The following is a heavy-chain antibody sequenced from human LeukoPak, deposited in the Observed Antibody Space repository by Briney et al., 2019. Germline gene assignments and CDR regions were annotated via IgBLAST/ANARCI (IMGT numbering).Heavy chain of an antibody. D-gene: IGHD6-13*01. CDR1: GFTFSDYY. V-gene: IGHV3-11*04. Sequence: GGSLRLSCAASGFTFSDYYMNWIRQAPGKGLEWVSYISNSGTIIKYADSVKGRFTISRDNSKNTLYLQMNSLRAEDTAVYYCAKDGREYSSSWYFDYWGQGTLVTVSS. J-gene: IGHJ4*02. CDR2: ISNSGTII. CDR3: AKDGREYSSSWYFDY.